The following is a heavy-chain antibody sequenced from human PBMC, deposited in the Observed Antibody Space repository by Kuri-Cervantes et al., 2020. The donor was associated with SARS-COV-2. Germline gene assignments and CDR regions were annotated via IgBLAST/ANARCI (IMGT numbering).Heavy chain of an antibody. CDR3: ARDANYGSRLPRKFDY. Sequence: GESLKISCAASGFTFSSYSMNWVRQAPGKGLEWVSYISSSSTIYYADSVKGRFTISRDNAKNSLYLQMNSLRDVDTAVYYCARDANYGSRLPRKFDYWGQGTLVTVSS. CDR1: GFTFSSYS. V-gene: IGHV3-48*02. CDR2: ISSSSTI. D-gene: IGHD5-12*01. J-gene: IGHJ4*02.